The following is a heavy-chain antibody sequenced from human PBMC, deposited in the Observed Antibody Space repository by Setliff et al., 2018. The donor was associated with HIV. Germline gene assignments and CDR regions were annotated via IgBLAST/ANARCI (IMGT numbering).Heavy chain of an antibody. J-gene: IGHJ4*02. Sequence: SGPTLVNPTQTLTLTCTFSGFSLSTSGMCVTWIRQSPGKALEWLERIDWDDDKFYSTSLKTRLTISKDTSKNQVVLTMTNMDPVDTATYYCARTGAVTGRKPSLLRGYFDYWGQGALVTVSS. CDR2: IDWDDDK. D-gene: IGHD6-19*01. V-gene: IGHV2-70*17. CDR1: GFSLSTSGMC. CDR3: ARTGAVTGRKPSLLRGYFDY.